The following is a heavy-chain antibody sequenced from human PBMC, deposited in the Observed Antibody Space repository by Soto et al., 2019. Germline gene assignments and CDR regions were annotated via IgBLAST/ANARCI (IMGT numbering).Heavy chain of an antibody. V-gene: IGHV4-39*01. Sequence: SETLSLTCTVSGGSISSSSYYWGWIRQPPGKGLEWIGSIYYSGSTYYNPSLKSRVTISVDTSKNQFSLKLSSVTAADTAVYYCATGAYYDSSGYYYLNRFDHWGQGPLVT. J-gene: IGHJ5*02. CDR2: IYYSGST. D-gene: IGHD3-22*01. CDR3: ATGAYYDSSGYYYLNRFDH. CDR1: GGSISSSSYY.